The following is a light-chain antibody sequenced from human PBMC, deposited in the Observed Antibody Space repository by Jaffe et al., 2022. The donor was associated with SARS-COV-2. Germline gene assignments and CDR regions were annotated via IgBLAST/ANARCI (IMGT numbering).Light chain of an antibody. CDR1: QSVSSY. CDR3: QQRSKPGT. J-gene: IGKJ1*01. V-gene: IGKV3-11*01. CDR2: DAS. Sequence: EIVLTQSPATLSLSPGERATLSCRASQSVSSYLAWYQQKPGQAPRLLIYDASNRATGIPARFSGSGSGTDFTLTISSLEPEDFAVYYCQQRSKPGTFGQGTKVEIK.